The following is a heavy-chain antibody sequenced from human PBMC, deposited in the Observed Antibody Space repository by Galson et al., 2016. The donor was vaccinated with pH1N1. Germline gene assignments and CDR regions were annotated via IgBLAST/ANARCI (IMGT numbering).Heavy chain of an antibody. CDR3: ATGPSPDY. CDR2: INPRDSYT. J-gene: IGHJ4*02. CDR1: ASSFTSYW. V-gene: IGHV5-10-1*01. Sequence: QSGAEVKEPGESLTISCKGSASSFTSYWISWVRQMPGKGLEWMGRINPRDSYTDYRPSFQGHVTISTDESISTAYLKWSTLKASDTAIYYCATGPSPDYWGQGTLVIVSS.